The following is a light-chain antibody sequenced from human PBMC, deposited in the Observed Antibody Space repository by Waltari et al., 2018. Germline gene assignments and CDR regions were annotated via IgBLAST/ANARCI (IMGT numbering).Light chain of an antibody. V-gene: IGKV1-39*01. CDR2: DAS. CDR3: QQSYSTPLIT. J-gene: IGKJ5*01. CDR1: QSIGTY. Sequence: DIQMTQSPSALSASVGDRVTITCRASQSIGTYLNCYQQSPGKAPNLLIYDASGLQSGVPSRFSGSGSGTDFTLTISSLQPEDFATYYCQQSYSTPLITFGQGTRLDI.